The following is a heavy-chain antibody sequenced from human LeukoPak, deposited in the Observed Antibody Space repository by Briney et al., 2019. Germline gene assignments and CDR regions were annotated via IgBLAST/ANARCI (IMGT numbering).Heavy chain of an antibody. Sequence: PGGSLRLSCAASGFTFSSAWMGWVRQAPGKGLEWVGRIKSKSDGGTADYTTPVKGRFTISRDDSKSTMYLQMNDLKTEDTAVYYCTAPLPWELPPIDYWGQGALVTVSS. J-gene: IGHJ4*02. D-gene: IGHD1-26*01. CDR1: GFTFSSAW. CDR2: IKSKSDGGTA. V-gene: IGHV3-15*01. CDR3: TAPLPWELPPIDY.